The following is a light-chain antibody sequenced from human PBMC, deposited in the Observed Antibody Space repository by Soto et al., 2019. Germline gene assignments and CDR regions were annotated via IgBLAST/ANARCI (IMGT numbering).Light chain of an antibody. J-gene: IGLJ1*01. CDR1: SSDVGGYNY. CDR2: EVS. V-gene: IGLV2-14*01. Sequence: QSALTQPASVSGSPGQSITISCTGTSSDVGGYNYVSWYQQHPGKAPKLMIYEVSNRPSGVSNRFSGSKSGNTASLTISGLQAEDEADYYCSSYASSSSYVFGGGTKV. CDR3: SSYASSSSYV.